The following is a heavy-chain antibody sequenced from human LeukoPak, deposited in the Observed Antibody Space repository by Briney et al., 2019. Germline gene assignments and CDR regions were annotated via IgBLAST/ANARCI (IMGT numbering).Heavy chain of an antibody. D-gene: IGHD1/OR15-1a*01. J-gene: IGHJ3*02. CDR3: ARDEQQLADDAFDI. CDR1: GYTFTGYY. Sequence: ASVKVSCKASGYTFTGYYMHWVRQAPGQGVEWMGWINPNSGGTNYAQKFQGRVTMTRDTSISTAYMELSRLRSDDTAVYYCARDEQQLADDAFDIWGQGTMVTVSS. CDR2: INPNSGGT. V-gene: IGHV1-2*02.